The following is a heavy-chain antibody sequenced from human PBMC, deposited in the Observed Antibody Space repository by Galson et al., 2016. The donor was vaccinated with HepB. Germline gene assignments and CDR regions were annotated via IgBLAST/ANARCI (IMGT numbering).Heavy chain of an antibody. Sequence: SLRLSCAASGFTFSDYYMSWIRQAPGKGLEWISYISSGSSYTNYAASVKGRFTISRDNAKNSLYLQMNSLRAEDTAVYYCARVFSHSSGYYALYYFDYWGHGTTVTVTS. J-gene: IGHJ4*03. D-gene: IGHD3-22*01. CDR2: ISSGSSYT. V-gene: IGHV3-11*06. CDR1: GFTFSDYY. CDR3: ARVFSHSSGYYALYYFDY.